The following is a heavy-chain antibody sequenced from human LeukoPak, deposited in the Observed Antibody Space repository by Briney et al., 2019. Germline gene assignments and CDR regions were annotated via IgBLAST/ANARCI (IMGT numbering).Heavy chain of an antibody. CDR3: AGDRADIVVVPAARDYYYYGMDV. Sequence: ASVKVSCKASGYTFTSYGISWVRQAPGQGLEWMGWISAYNGNTNYAQKLQGRVTMTTDTSTSTAYMELRSLRSDDTAVYYCAGDRADIVVVPAARDYYYYGMDVWGQGTRSPSP. J-gene: IGHJ6*02. V-gene: IGHV1-18*01. CDR1: GYTFTSYG. CDR2: ISAYNGNT. D-gene: IGHD2-2*01.